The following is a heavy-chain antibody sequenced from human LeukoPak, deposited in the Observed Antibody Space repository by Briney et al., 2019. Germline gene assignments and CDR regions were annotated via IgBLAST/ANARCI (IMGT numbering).Heavy chain of an antibody. CDR2: FSHTMYT. J-gene: IGHJ5*02. Sequence: RASETLSLTCSVSGDSIDSYFWNWIRQSPGKGLEWIGYFSHTMYTNYNPSLKSRVTISGDTSKNQISLRLTSVTASDTAVYFCAKGWGKQVDWFDPWGQGTLVTVSS. D-gene: IGHD3-16*01. CDR1: GDSIDSYF. V-gene: IGHV4-59*01. CDR3: AKGWGKQVDWFDP.